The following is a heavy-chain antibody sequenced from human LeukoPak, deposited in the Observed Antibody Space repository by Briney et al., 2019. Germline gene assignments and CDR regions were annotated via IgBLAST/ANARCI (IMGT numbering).Heavy chain of an antibody. V-gene: IGHV1-69*13. D-gene: IGHD3-3*01. Sequence: GASVKVSCKASGGTFSSYAISWVRQAPGQGLEWMGGIIPIFGTANYAQKFQGRVTITADESTSTAYMELSSLRSDDTAVYYCARGEYYDFWSGDYWGQGTLVTVSS. J-gene: IGHJ4*02. CDR1: GGTFSSYA. CDR3: ARGEYYDFWSGDY. CDR2: IIPIFGTA.